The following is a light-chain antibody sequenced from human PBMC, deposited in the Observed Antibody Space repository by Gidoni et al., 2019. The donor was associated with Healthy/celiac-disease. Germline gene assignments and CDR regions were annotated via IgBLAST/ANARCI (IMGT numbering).Light chain of an antibody. V-gene: IGKV1-27*01. J-gene: IGKJ1*01. CDR3: QKYNSAPRT. CDR1: QGSSNY. CDR2: AAS. Sequence: DIQMTPSPSSLSASVGDRVTITCRASQGSSNYLAWYQQKPGKVPKLLIYAASTLQSGVPSRFSGSGSGTDFTLTISSLQPEDGATYYCQKYNSAPRTFXQXTKVEIK.